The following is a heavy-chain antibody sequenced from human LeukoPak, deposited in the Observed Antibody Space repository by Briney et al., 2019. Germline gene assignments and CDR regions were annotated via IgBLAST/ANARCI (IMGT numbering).Heavy chain of an antibody. D-gene: IGHD3-10*01. CDR2: INPSGGST. Sequence: ASVKVSCKASGYTFTIYYIHWVRQAPGQGLEWMGLINPSGGSTNYAQKFQGRVTMTRDTSTSTVYMELSSLRSEDTAVHYCARGPRITLIRGGQWYYYMDVWGKGTTVTISS. CDR3: ARGPRITLIRGGQWYYYMDV. J-gene: IGHJ6*03. CDR1: GYTFTIYY. V-gene: IGHV1-46*01.